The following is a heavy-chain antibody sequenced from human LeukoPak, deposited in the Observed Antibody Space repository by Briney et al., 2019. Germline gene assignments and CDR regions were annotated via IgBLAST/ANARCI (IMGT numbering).Heavy chain of an antibody. D-gene: IGHD3-16*02. CDR1: GGTFSSYA. CDR3: AASEGYDYVWGSYRYTLYY. J-gene: IGHJ4*02. Sequence: GASVKVSCKASGGTFSSYAISWVRQAPGQGLEWMGGIIPIFGTANYAQKFQGRVTITADESTSTAYMELSSLRSEDTAVYYCAASEGYDYVWGSYRYTLYYWGQGTLVTVSS. V-gene: IGHV1-69*13. CDR2: IIPIFGTA.